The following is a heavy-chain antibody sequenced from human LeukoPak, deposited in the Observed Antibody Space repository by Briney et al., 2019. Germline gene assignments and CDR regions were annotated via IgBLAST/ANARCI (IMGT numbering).Heavy chain of an antibody. CDR3: ARALGYCSSTSCYPNSPFGY. Sequence: PSETLSLTCTVSGGSISSGGYYWSWIRQPPGKGLEWIGYIYHSGSTYYNPSLKSRVTISVDRSKNQFSLKLSSVTAADTAVYHCARALGYCSSTSCYPNSPFGYWGQGTLVTVSS. V-gene: IGHV4-30-2*01. D-gene: IGHD2-2*01. CDR1: GGSISSGGYY. CDR2: IYHSGST. J-gene: IGHJ4*02.